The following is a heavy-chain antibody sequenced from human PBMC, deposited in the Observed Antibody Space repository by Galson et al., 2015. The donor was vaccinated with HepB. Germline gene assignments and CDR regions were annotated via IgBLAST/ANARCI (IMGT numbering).Heavy chain of an antibody. J-gene: IGHJ4*02. D-gene: IGHD4-23*01. Sequence: SLRLSCAASGFTFNIFWMSWVRQAPGKGLEWVAAIKPDGSEDYYVDSVKGRFTISRDNAKISMYLQMNSLRAEDTAVYYCARDPTYGGNPLGADYWGQGTLVTVSS. CDR2: IKPDGSED. CDR1: GFTFNIFW. V-gene: IGHV3-7*03. CDR3: ARDPTYGGNPLGADY.